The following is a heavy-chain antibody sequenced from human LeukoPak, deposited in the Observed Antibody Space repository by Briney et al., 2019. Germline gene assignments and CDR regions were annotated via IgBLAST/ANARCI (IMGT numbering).Heavy chain of an antibody. J-gene: IGHJ3*02. V-gene: IGHV1-18*01. CDR2: ISGYTGDT. CDR3: AREGNGGAFDI. CDR1: GYTFPNYD. Sequence: ASVRVSCKTSGYTFPNYDIYWVRQAPGQGLECMGWISGYTGDTKYAQILQGRFTVTTDTSTSTAYMELRSLRSDDTAVYYCAREGNGGAFDIWGQGTMVTVSS. D-gene: IGHD4-23*01.